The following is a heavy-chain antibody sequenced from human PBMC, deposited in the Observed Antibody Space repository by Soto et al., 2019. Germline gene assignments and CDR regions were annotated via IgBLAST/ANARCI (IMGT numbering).Heavy chain of an antibody. CDR3: VKEGYMRSDWYGQFDC. Sequence: GSLRLSCPASGFTFNTFAMHWVRQTPGKGLEFVSAISSNGGNTYYADSVKGRFAISRDNSKNTLYLQMYSLRPEDTALYYCVKEGYMRSDWYGQFDCWGQGTLVTVSS. J-gene: IGHJ4*02. CDR2: ISSNGGNT. CDR1: GFTFNTFA. D-gene: IGHD6-19*01. V-gene: IGHV3-64D*06.